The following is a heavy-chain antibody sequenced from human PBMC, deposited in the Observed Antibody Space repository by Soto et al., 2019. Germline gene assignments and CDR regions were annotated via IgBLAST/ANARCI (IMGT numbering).Heavy chain of an antibody. CDR1: GYTFTSYG. CDR3: ARDKPLGISAFDI. Sequence: ASVKVSSKASGYTFTSYGISWVRQAPGQGLEWMGWISAYNGNTNYAQKLQGRVTMTTDKSTSTAYMELSSLRSEDTAVYYCARDKPLGISAFDIWGQGTMVTVSS. CDR2: ISAYNGNT. D-gene: IGHD1-20*01. V-gene: IGHV1-18*04. J-gene: IGHJ3*02.